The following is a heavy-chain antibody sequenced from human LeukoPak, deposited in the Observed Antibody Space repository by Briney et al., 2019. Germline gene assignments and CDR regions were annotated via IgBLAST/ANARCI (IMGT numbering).Heavy chain of an antibody. CDR2: ISSSGSTI. D-gene: IGHD3-22*01. J-gene: IGHJ3*02. V-gene: IGHV3-11*01. CDR1: GFTFSGYA. Sequence: SGGSLRLSCAASGFTFSGYAMRWVRQAPGQGLEWVSYISSSGSTIYYADSVKGRFTISRDNAKNSLYLQMNSLRAEDTAVYYCARADSSDAFDIWGQGTMVTVSS. CDR3: ARADSSDAFDI.